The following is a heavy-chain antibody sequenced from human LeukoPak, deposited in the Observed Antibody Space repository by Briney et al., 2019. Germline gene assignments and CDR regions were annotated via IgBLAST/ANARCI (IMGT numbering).Heavy chain of an antibody. J-gene: IGHJ6*02. D-gene: IGHD3-3*01. CDR3: ARGSGRFLEWLEYYYYGMDV. Sequence: ASVKLSCTASGYTFTSYGISWVRQAPGQGLERMGWISAYNGNTNYAQKLQGRVTMTTDTSTSTAYMELRSLRSDDTAVYYCARGSGRFLEWLEYYYYGMDVWGQGTTVTVSS. CDR1: GYTFTSYG. V-gene: IGHV1-18*01. CDR2: ISAYNGNT.